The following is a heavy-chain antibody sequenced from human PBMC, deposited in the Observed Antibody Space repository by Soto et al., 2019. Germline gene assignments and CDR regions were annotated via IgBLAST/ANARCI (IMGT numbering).Heavy chain of an antibody. D-gene: IGHD7-27*01. J-gene: IGHJ4*02. V-gene: IGHV1-3*01. CDR3: ARDTGDGTFDF. Sequence: GASVKVSCKASGYTFSSYAMHWVRQAPGQRLEWMGWINAGYGNTKSSQKFQDRVTISRGTSASTAYMELTSLRSEDTAVYYCARDTGDGTFDFWGQGTLVNRLL. CDR2: INAGYGNT. CDR1: GYTFSSYA.